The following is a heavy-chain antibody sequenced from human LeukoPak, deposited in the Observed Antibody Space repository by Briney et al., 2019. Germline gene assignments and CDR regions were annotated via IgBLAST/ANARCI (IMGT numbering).Heavy chain of an antibody. J-gene: IGHJ3*02. CDR3: ARRYCTNGVCYHDRGAFDI. D-gene: IGHD2-8*01. CDR1: GGTFSSYA. Sequence: ASVKVSCKASGGTFSSYAISWVRQAPGQGLEWMGGIIPIFGTANYAQKFQGRATITADESTSTAYMELSSLRSEDTAVYYCARRYCTNGVCYHDRGAFDIWGQGTMVTVSS. CDR2: IIPIFGTA. V-gene: IGHV1-69*01.